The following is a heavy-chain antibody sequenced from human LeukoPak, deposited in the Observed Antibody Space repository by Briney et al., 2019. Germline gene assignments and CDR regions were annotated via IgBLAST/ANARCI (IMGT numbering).Heavy chain of an antibody. J-gene: IGHJ5*02. CDR2: INPNTGDT. CDR3: GRGNKSFDP. CDR1: GYTFTAYY. Sequence: ASVMVSCKASGYTFTAYYVHWVRQAPGQVLEWIGWINPNTGDTNYAPKFQGRVTMIKDTSTNSAYMELNKLTSDDTAVYYCGRGNKSFDPWGQGTLVTVSS. V-gene: IGHV1-2*02.